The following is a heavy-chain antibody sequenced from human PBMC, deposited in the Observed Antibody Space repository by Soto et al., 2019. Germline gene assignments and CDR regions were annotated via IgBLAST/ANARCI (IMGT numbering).Heavy chain of an antibody. CDR2: IYGNEDK. CDR1: GFSLSTNGGG. Sequence: SGPTLVNPTQTLTLTCTFSGFSLSTNGGGVVWIRQPPGKALEWLALIYGNEDKRYSPSLKNRLTITKDTSKNQVVLTLTNTDPLDTATYYCAHRGYGNYPRDNWFDPWGQGTLVTVSS. J-gene: IGHJ5*02. V-gene: IGHV2-5*01. CDR3: AHRGYGNYPRDNWFDP. D-gene: IGHD4-17*01.